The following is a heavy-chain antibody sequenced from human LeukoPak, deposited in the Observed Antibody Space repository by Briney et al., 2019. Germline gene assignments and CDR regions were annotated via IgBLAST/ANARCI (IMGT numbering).Heavy chain of an antibody. D-gene: IGHD5/OR15-5a*01. CDR3: ARGGSTDGYNWFDP. CDR2: IYHSGST. CDR1: GGSISSGGYS. Sequence: ASETLSLTCAVSGGSISSGGYSWSWIRQPPGKGLEWIGYIYHSGSTYYNPSLKSRVAISVDRSKNQFSLKLSSVTAADTAVYYCARGGSTDGYNWFDPWGQGTLVTVSS. J-gene: IGHJ5*02. V-gene: IGHV4-30-2*01.